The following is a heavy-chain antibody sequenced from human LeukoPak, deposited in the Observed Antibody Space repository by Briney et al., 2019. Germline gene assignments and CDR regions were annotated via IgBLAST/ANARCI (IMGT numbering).Heavy chain of an antibody. CDR1: GFTFSSSW. CDR3: ARDRASHHIDF. V-gene: IGHV3-33*08. D-gene: IGHD1-14*01. J-gene: IGHJ4*02. CDR2: IWYDGSDS. Sequence: GGSLRLSCATSGFTFSSSWMSWVRQAPGEGLEWVAVIWYDGSDSYYADSVRGRFTISRDNSKNTLNLQMNSLRGEDTAVYYCARDRASHHIDFWGQGTLVTVSS.